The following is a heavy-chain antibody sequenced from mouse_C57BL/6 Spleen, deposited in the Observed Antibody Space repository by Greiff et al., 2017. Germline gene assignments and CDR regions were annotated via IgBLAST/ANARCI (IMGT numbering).Heavy chain of an antibody. V-gene: IGHV1-82*01. D-gene: IGHD5-1*01. J-gene: IGHJ3*01. CDR3: ARSKYLAWFAY. CDR2: IYPGDGDT. Sequence: VKLQESGPELVKPGASVKISCKASGYAFSSSWMNWVKQRPGKGLEWIGRIYPGDGDTNYNGKFKGKATLTADKSSSTAYMQLSSLTSEDSPVYFCARSKYLAWFAYWGQGTLVTVSA. CDR1: GYAFSSSW.